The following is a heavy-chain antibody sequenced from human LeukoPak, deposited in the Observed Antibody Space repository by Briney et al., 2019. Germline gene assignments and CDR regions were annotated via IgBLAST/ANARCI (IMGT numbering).Heavy chain of an antibody. CDR2: ISSSGSTI. CDR1: GFTFSSYE. J-gene: IGHJ4*02. D-gene: IGHD6-19*01. Sequence: GGSLRLSCAASGFTFSSYEMNWVRQAPGKGLERVSYISSSGSTIYYADSVKGRFTISRDNAKKSLDLQMNSLRAEDTAFYYCAKVRGTYSSGYFFDYWGQGTLVTVSS. V-gene: IGHV3-48*03. CDR3: AKVRGTYSSGYFFDY.